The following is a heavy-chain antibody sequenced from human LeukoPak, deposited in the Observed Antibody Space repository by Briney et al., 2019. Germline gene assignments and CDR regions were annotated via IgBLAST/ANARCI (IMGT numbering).Heavy chain of an antibody. CDR1: GFTFSSYW. V-gene: IGHV3-74*01. CDR2: INSDGSST. Sequence: GGSLRLSCAASGFTFSSYWMHWVRQAPGKGLVWVSRINSDGSSTSYADSVKGRFTISRDNAKNTLYLQMNSLRAEDTAVYYCARDPSVYSSGWDNDAFDIWGQGTVVTVSS. CDR3: ARDPSVYSSGWDNDAFDI. J-gene: IGHJ3*02. D-gene: IGHD6-19*01.